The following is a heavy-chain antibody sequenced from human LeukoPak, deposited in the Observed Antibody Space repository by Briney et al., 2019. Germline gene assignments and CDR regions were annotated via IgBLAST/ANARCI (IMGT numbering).Heavy chain of an antibody. CDR3: ARHTRWLQLRTLYYFDY. Sequence: SETLSLICAVYGGSFSGYYWSWIRQPPGKGLEWIGKINHSGSTNYNPSLKSRVTISVDTSKNQFSLKLSSVTAADIVVYYSARHTRWLQLRTLYYFDYWGQGTLVTVSS. J-gene: IGHJ4*02. CDR2: INHSGST. D-gene: IGHD5-24*01. CDR1: GGSFSGYY. V-gene: IGHV4-34*01.